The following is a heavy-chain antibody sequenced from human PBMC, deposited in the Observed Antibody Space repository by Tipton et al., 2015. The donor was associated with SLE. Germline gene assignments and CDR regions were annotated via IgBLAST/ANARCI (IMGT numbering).Heavy chain of an antibody. CDR3: ASASWNYGFFDY. CDR2: VSGTGFT. V-gene: IGHV3-23*01. CDR1: GFTFSSYW. Sequence: SLRLSCAASGFTFSSYWMSWVRQAPGKGLEWVSVVSGTGFTYYADSVKGRFTISRDNSKNTVYLQMNSLRAEDTAIYYCASASWNYGFFDYWGQGTLVTVSS. D-gene: IGHD1-7*01. J-gene: IGHJ4*02.